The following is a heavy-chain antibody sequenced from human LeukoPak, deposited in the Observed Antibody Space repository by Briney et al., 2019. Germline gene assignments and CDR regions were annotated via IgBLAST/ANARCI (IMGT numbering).Heavy chain of an antibody. CDR1: GGSISSSSYY. Sequence: SETLSLTCTVSGGSISSSSYYWGWIRQPPGKGLEWIGSIYYSGSTYYNPSLKSRVTISVDTSKNQFSLKLSSVTAADTAVYYCARLMGAVAGIWGQGTLVTVSS. J-gene: IGHJ4*02. V-gene: IGHV4-39*01. D-gene: IGHD6-19*01. CDR2: IYYSGST. CDR3: ARLMGAVAGI.